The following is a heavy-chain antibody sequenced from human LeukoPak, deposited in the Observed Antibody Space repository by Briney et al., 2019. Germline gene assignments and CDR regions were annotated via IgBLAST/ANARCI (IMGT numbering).Heavy chain of an antibody. D-gene: IGHD3-22*01. J-gene: IGHJ4*02. CDR3: AGIVVVN. CDR2: IRYDGSNK. Sequence: GALRISCGAAGFSFSSYGNHWGRQAPGKGLEWVAFIRYDGSNKYYADSVKGRFTISRDNSKNTLYLQMNSLRAEDTAVYYCAGIVVVNWGQGTLVTVSS. CDR1: GFSFSSYG. V-gene: IGHV3-30*02.